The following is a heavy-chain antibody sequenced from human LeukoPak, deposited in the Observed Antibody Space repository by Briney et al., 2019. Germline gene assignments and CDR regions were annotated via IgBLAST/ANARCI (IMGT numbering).Heavy chain of an antibody. D-gene: IGHD3-22*01. Sequence: PGGSLRLSCAASGFTFSSYAMSWVRQAPGKGPEWLSGISASGGTRYYADPVKGRFTISKDNSKNALYLQMDSLRAEDTAVYYCARVPHYYDTSGYSYFDYWGQGSRVTVSS. CDR3: ARVPHYYDTSGYSYFDY. J-gene: IGHJ4*02. CDR1: GFTFSSYA. CDR2: ISASGGTR. V-gene: IGHV3-23*01.